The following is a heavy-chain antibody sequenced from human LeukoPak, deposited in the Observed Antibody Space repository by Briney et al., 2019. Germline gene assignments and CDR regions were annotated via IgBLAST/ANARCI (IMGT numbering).Heavy chain of an antibody. CDR3: ARAGACGGDCYIDY. Sequence: ASVKISCKAAGYTFTGYYRHGGRQAPRQRLEWMRGMGLNCGGKNYAQKFQGRLTLTSDTSISTAYMELSRLRSDDTAVYYCARAGACGGDCYIDYWGQGTLVTVSS. CDR2: MGLNCGGK. CDR1: GYTFTGYY. D-gene: IGHD2-21*02. J-gene: IGHJ4*02. V-gene: IGHV1-2*02.